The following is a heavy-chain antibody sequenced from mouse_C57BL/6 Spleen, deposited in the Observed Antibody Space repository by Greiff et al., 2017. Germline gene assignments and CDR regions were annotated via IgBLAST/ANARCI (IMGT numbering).Heavy chain of an antibody. CDR3: ASAGGYWYFDV. CDR2: IDPSDSYT. Sequence: QVQLQQPGAELVKPGASVKLSCKASGYTFTSYWMQWVKQRPGQGLEWIGEIDPSDSYTNYNQKFKGKATFPVDTSSSTANMQLSSLTSEDSAVYYCASAGGYWYFDVWGTGTTVTVSS. J-gene: IGHJ1*03. V-gene: IGHV1-50*01. CDR1: GYTFTSYW.